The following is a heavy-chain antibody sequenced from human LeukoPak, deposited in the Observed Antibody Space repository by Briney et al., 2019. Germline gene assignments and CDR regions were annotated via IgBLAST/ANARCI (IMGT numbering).Heavy chain of an antibody. CDR1: GGSISSYY. CDR3: ARDRKYYYHMDV. V-gene: IGHV4-39*07. CDR2: IYNSGST. Sequence: SETLSLTCTVSGGSISSYYWGWIRQPPGKGLEWIGSIYNSGSTYYNPSLKSRVTISVDTSKNQFSLKLSSVTAADTAVYYCARDRKYYYHMDVWGKGTTVTVSS. D-gene: IGHD1-14*01. J-gene: IGHJ6*04.